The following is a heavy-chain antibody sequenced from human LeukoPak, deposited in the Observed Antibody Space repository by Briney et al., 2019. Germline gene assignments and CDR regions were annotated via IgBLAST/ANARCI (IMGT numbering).Heavy chain of an antibody. CDR2: IIPIFGTA. D-gene: IGHD3-22*01. Sequence: RASVKVSCKASGYTFTSYGISWVRQAPGQGLEWMGGIIPIFGTANYAQKFQGRVTITADESTSTAYMELSSLRSEDTAVYYCARDPGYYDSSGYYYYFDYWGQGTLVTVSS. J-gene: IGHJ4*02. CDR3: ARDPGYYDSSGYYYYFDY. V-gene: IGHV1-69*13. CDR1: GYTFTSYG.